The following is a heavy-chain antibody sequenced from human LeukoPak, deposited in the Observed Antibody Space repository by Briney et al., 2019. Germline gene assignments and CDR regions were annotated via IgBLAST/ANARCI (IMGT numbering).Heavy chain of an antibody. CDR3: ARDRGDWNPFKLFDI. V-gene: IGHV4-59*01. D-gene: IGHD1-1*01. Sequence: PSETLSLTCTVSGGSISSYYWSWIRQPPGKGLEWIGYIYYSGSTNYNPSLKSRVTISVDTSKNQFSLKLSSVTAADTAVYYCARDRGDWNPFKLFDIWGQGIMVTVSS. CDR1: GGSISSYY. J-gene: IGHJ3*02. CDR2: IYYSGST.